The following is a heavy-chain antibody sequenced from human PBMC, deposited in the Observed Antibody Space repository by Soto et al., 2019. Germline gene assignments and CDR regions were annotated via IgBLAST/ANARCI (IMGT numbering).Heavy chain of an antibody. V-gene: IGHV4-59*01. CDR2: FHFSGST. D-gene: IGHD5-18*01. CDR3: ARASGYSYGYDDFFDN. CDR1: GGSINGYY. J-gene: IGHJ4*01. Sequence: QVQLQESGPGLVKPSETLSLTCTVSGGSINGYYWTWLRQSPTNGLEWIGYFHFSGSTKYNPSLESRRNISADTSKNQISLTLSSVTAADTAVYYCARASGYSYGYDDFFDNWGQGTLANVSS.